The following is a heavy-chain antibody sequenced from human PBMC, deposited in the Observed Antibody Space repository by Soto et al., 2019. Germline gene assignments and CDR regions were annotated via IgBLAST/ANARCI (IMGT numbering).Heavy chain of an antibody. CDR1: GRPVSRGVYY. CDR2: IYHIGSP. J-gene: IGHJ5*01. CDR3: VRDRALDSSGHWFDS. V-gene: IGHV4-30-4*01. Sequence: KTSETRSRTWTVSGRPVSRGVYYWTWIRQLPGKGLEWIGYIYHIGSPSYNPSLKSRLSMSLDTSKNQFSLNLTSVTAADTAIYYCVRDRALDSSGHWFDSWGQGTLVTVSS. D-gene: IGHD6-19*01.